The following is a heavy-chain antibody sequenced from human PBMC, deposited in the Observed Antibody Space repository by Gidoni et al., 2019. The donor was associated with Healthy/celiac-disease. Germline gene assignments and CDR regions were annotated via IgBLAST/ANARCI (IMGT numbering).Heavy chain of an antibody. D-gene: IGHD2-2*02. Sequence: QVQLVESGGGVVQPGRSLRLSCAASGFTFSSYGMHWVRRAPGKGLAWVAVIWYDGSNKYYADSVKGRFTISRDNSKNTLYLQMNSLRAEDTAVYYCARAFGYCSSTSCYTYYYYYGMDVWGQGTTVTVSS. V-gene: IGHV3-33*08. CDR1: GFTFSSYG. CDR2: IWYDGSNK. J-gene: IGHJ6*02. CDR3: ARAFGYCSSTSCYTYYYYYGMDV.